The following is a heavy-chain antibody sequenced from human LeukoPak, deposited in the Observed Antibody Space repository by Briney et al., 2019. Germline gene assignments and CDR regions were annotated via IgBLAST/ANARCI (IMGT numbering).Heavy chain of an antibody. CDR1: GFTFSSYW. D-gene: IGHD7-27*01. Sequence: AALRLSCAASGFTFSSYWMSWVSQAPGKGMEWVANIKQDGSEKQYVDSVKGRFAISRDNAENSLYLQMNSLKAEDTAVYYCGRFTRSGDSVYWGQGTLVTVSS. V-gene: IGHV3-7*04. CDR3: GRFTRSGDSVY. J-gene: IGHJ4*02. CDR2: IKQDGSEK.